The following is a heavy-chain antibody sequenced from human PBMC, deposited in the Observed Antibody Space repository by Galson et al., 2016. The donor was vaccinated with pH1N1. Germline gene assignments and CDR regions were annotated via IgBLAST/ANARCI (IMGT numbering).Heavy chain of an antibody. CDR1: GFTFNSYW. CDR2: INEDGTGK. D-gene: IGHD6-6*01. Sequence: SLRLSCAAPGFTFNSYWMSWVRQAPGKGLEWVANINEDGTGKYYVDSVKGRFTISRDNAKNSLFLQMNSLRVEDTAIYYCARGNPVPDWGRGTLVTVSS. V-gene: IGHV3-7*02. CDR3: ARGNPVPD. J-gene: IGHJ4*02.